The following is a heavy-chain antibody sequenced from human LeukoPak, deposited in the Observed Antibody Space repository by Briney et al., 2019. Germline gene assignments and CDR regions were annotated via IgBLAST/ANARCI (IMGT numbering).Heavy chain of an antibody. D-gene: IGHD3-22*01. CDR2: IRYDGSNK. CDR3: AKDSSYYYDSSGPPLDY. Sequence: GGSLRLSCAASGFTFSSYGMHWVRQAPGKELEWVAFIRYDGSNKYYADSVKGRFTISRDNSKNTLYLQMNSLRAEDTAVYYCAKDSSYYYDSSGPPLDYWGQGTLVTVSS. V-gene: IGHV3-30*02. J-gene: IGHJ4*02. CDR1: GFTFSSYG.